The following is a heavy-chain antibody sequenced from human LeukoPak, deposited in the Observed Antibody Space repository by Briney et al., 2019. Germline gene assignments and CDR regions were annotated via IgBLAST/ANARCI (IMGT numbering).Heavy chain of an antibody. CDR1: GGTFSSYA. CDR2: IIPIFGTA. Sequence: ASVTVSFKASGGTFSSYAISWVRQPPGQGLGWMGGIIPIFGTANYAQKFQGRVTITADESTSTAYMELSSLRSEDTAVYYCVLNSRMVRDDAFDIWGQGTMVTVSS. D-gene: IGHD3-10*01. V-gene: IGHV1-69*13. CDR3: VLNSRMVRDDAFDI. J-gene: IGHJ3*02.